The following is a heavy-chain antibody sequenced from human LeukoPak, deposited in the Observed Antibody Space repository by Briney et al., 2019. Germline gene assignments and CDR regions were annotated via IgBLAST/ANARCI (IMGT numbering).Heavy chain of an antibody. CDR3: ARGGYSSSLGFDY. D-gene: IGHD6-6*01. V-gene: IGHV3-48*03. J-gene: IGHJ4*02. CDR1: GFTFSSYE. Sequence: GGSLRLSCAASGFTFSSYEMNWVRQAPGQGLEWVSYISSSGSTIYYADSVKGRFTISRDNAKNSLYLQMNSLRAEDTAVYYCARGGYSSSLGFDYWGQGTLVTVSS. CDR2: ISSSGSTI.